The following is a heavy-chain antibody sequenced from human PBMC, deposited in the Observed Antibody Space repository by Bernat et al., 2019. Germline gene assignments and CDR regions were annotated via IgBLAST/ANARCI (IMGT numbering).Heavy chain of an antibody. D-gene: IGHD7-27*01. CDR3: SSKLGPDQWYFDL. CDR1: GGSISSRSYY. CDR2: FYYSGST. J-gene: IGHJ2*01. V-gene: IGHV4-39*01. Sequence: QLQLQESGPGLVKPSETLSLTCTVSGGSISSRSYYWGWIRQPPGKGLEWIGSFYYSGSTYYNPSLKSRVTISTDTSKNQFSLKLSSVTAADTAVYYCSSKLGPDQWYFDLWGRGTLVTVSS.